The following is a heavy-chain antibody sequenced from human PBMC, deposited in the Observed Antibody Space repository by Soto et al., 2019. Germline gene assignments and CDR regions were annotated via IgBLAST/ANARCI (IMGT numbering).Heavy chain of an antibody. Sequence: GGALRLSCAASGFTFSSYWMHWVRQAPGKGLVWVSRINSDGSSTSYADSVRGRFTISRDNAKNTLYLQLNSLRAEDTAVYYCASSLLTPFDYWGQGTLVTVSS. V-gene: IGHV3-74*01. CDR2: INSDGSST. D-gene: IGHD7-27*01. J-gene: IGHJ4*02. CDR3: ASSLLTPFDY. CDR1: GFTFSSYW.